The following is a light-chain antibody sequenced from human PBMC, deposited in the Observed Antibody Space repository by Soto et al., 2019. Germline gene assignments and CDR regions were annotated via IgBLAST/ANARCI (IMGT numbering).Light chain of an antibody. J-gene: IGKJ5*01. CDR1: ADINSR. CDR3: QQADSFPIT. V-gene: IGKV1-12*01. Sequence: IQMTQSPSSVSASVGDRVTISCRASADINSRLAWYQQKPGNAPKLLIYAAFILQSGVPSRFSGYGSGTDFTLSISSLQPEDFATYYCQQADSFPITFGQGTRREIK. CDR2: AAF.